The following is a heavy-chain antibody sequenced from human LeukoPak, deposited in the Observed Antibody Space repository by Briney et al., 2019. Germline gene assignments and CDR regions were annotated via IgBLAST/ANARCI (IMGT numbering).Heavy chain of an antibody. Sequence: SETLSLTCTVSGGSISTYYWSWIRQPPGKGLEWIGYIYYSGSTNYNPSLKSRVTISVDTSKNQSSLKLSSVTAADTAVYYCARELNSGGIDYWGQGTLVTVSS. CDR1: GGSISTYY. CDR2: IYYSGST. D-gene: IGHD1-26*01. V-gene: IGHV4-59*01. CDR3: ARELNSGGIDY. J-gene: IGHJ4*02.